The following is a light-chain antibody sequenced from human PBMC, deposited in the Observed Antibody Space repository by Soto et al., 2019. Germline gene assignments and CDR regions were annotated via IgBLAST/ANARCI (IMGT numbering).Light chain of an antibody. CDR3: QQLKTYPYT. Sequence: IPLTQSPSSLSASVGDRVTVTCRASQDINKFLAWIQQKPGKAPNLLIFSASTLQSAVPSRFSGGGSGTDFTLTIDSLQPEAFATYYCQQLKTYPYTSGQGTKLEI. J-gene: IGKJ2*01. V-gene: IGKV1-9*01. CDR1: QDINKF. CDR2: SAS.